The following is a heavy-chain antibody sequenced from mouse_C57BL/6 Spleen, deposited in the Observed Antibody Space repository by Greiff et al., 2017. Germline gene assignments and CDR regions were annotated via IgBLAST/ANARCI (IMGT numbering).Heavy chain of an antibody. V-gene: IGHV5-6*02. Sequence: EVKLVESGGDLVKPGGSLKLSCAASGFTFSSYGMSWVRQTPDKRLEWVATISSGGSYTYYPDSVKGRFTISRDNAKNTLYLQMSSLKSADTAMYDCARLLHYYGSPYAMDYWGQGTSVTVSS. CDR2: ISSGGSYT. J-gene: IGHJ4*01. CDR1: GFTFSSYG. CDR3: ARLLHYYGSPYAMDY. D-gene: IGHD1-1*01.